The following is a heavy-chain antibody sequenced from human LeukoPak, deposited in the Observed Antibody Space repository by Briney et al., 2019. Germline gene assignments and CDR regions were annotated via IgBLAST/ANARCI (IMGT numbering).Heavy chain of an antibody. CDR1: GGSISSSSYY. V-gene: IGHV4-39*07. Sequence: SETLSLTCTVSGGSISSSSYYWGWIRQPPGKGLEWIGSIYYSGSTYYNPSLKSRVTISVDTSKNQFSLKLSSVTAADTAVYYWARVYRKDAFDIWGQGTMVTVSS. CDR2: IYYSGST. D-gene: IGHD5-18*01. CDR3: ARVYRKDAFDI. J-gene: IGHJ3*02.